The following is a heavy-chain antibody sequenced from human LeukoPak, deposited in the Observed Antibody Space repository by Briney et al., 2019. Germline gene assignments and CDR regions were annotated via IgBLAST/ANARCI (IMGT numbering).Heavy chain of an antibody. J-gene: IGHJ4*02. CDR3: ARDTTGPEDFDY. V-gene: IGHV3-48*03. CDR2: ISSSGSSI. D-gene: IGHD1-1*01. CDR1: GFTFSSYE. Sequence: PGGSLRLSCAASGFTFSSYEMNWVRQAPGKGLEWVSFISSSGSSIYYADSVKGRFTISRDNAKNSLYLRMNSLRAEDTAVYYCARDTTGPEDFDYWGQGTLVTVSS.